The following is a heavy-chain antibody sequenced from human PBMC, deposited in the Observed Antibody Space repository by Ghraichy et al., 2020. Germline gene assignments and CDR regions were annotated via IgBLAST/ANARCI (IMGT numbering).Heavy chain of an antibody. CDR1: GGSFSGYY. CDR2: INHSGST. D-gene: IGHD2-2*02. V-gene: IGHV4-34*01. CDR3: ARGRGRPHCSSTSCYRDNWFDP. Sequence: SETLSLTCAVYGGSFSGYYWSWIRQPPGKGLEWIGEINHSGSTNYNPSLKSRVTISVDTSKNQFSLKLSSVTAADTAVYYCARGRGRPHCSSTSCYRDNWFDPWGQGTLVTVSS. J-gene: IGHJ5*02.